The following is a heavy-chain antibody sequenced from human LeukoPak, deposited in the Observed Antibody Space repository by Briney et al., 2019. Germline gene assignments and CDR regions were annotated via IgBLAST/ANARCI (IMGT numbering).Heavy chain of an antibody. Sequence: ASVKVSCKASGYTFSDDYMHWVRQAPAQGLESMGWINSNSGARNYAPKFQGRVTFSRDNSISTAYMELSSLRSDDTAIYYCARGRGGATTGFDHWGQGTLVTVSS. V-gene: IGHV1-2*02. D-gene: IGHD1-26*01. J-gene: IGHJ4*02. CDR2: INSNSGAR. CDR3: ARGRGGATTGFDH. CDR1: GYTFSDDY.